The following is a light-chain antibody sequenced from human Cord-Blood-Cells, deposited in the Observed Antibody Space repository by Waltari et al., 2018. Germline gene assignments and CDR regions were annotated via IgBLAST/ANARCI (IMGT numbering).Light chain of an antibody. CDR2: GAS. Sequence: EIVMTQSPATLSVSPGARATLSCSATQSVSSNLAWYQQKPGQAPRRLIYGASTRATGIPARFSGSGSGTEFTLTISSLQSEDFAVYYCQQYNNWPELTFGGGTKVEIK. CDR3: QQYNNWPELT. J-gene: IGKJ4*01. V-gene: IGKV3-15*01. CDR1: QSVSSN.